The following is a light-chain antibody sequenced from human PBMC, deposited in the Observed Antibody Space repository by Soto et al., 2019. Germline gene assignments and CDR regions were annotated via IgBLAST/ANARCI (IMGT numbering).Light chain of an antibody. CDR2: EVT. CDR3: SSYAGSLYV. J-gene: IGLJ1*01. Sequence: QSALTQPPSASGSPGQSVTISCTGTISDVGAYNYVSWYQHHPGKAPKLMIYEVTKRPSGVPDRFSGSKSGNTASLTVSGLQAEDEADYYCSSYAGSLYVFGTGTKLTVL. V-gene: IGLV2-8*01. CDR1: ISDVGAYNY.